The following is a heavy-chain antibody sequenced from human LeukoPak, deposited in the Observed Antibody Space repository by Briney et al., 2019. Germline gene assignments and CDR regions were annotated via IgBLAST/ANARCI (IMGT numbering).Heavy chain of an antibody. D-gene: IGHD2-15*01. CDR1: GYTFTSYA. Sequence: ASVKVSCKASGYTFTSYAMHWVRQAPGQGLEWMGRINPNSGGTNYAQKFQGRVTMTRDTSTSTAYMELSRLRSDDTAVYYCARWGVVVAASDYWGQGTLVTVSS. V-gene: IGHV1-2*06. CDR3: ARWGVVVAASDY. J-gene: IGHJ4*02. CDR2: INPNSGGT.